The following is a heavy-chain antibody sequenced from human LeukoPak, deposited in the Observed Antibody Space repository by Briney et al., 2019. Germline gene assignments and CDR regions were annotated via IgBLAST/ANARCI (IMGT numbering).Heavy chain of an antibody. D-gene: IGHD6-19*01. Sequence: GGSLRLSCAAPGFPFSDYVMHWVRQAPGKGLEWVAVIRYDGNNKYYADSVKGRFTISRDNSKSMLYLQMNSLGTEDTAVYYCAKDRWGAVASFDYWGQGTLVTVSS. CDR1: GFPFSDYV. J-gene: IGHJ4*02. CDR3: AKDRWGAVASFDY. V-gene: IGHV3-30*02. CDR2: IRYDGNNK.